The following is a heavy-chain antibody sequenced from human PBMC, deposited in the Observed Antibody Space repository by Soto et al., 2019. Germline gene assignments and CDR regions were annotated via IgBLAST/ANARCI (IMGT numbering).Heavy chain of an antibody. CDR2: IWYDGSNK. CDR3: AEGSLLPEF. Sequence: QPGGSLRLSCAASGFTFSSYGMHWVRQAPGKGLEWVAVIWYDGSNKYYADTVKGRFTISRDNSKNMLYLQMNSLRAEDTAVYYCAEGSLLPEFWGQGTLVTVSS. V-gene: IGHV3-33*06. D-gene: IGHD2-21*01. J-gene: IGHJ4*02. CDR1: GFTFSSYG.